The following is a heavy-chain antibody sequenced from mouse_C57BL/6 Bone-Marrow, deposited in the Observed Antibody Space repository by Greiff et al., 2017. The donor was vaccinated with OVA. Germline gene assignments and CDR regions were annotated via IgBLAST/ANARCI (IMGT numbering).Heavy chain of an antibody. CDR3: ARRYRGYFDY. Sequence: EVQRVESGGGLVKPGGSLKLSCAASGFTFSDYGMHWVRQAPEKGLEWVAYISSGSSTIYYADTVKGRFTISRDNAKNTLFLQMISLRSEDTAMYYCARRYRGYFDYWGQGTTLTVSS. J-gene: IGHJ2*01. CDR1: GFTFSDYG. CDR2: ISSGSSTI. V-gene: IGHV5-17*01. D-gene: IGHD1-1*01.